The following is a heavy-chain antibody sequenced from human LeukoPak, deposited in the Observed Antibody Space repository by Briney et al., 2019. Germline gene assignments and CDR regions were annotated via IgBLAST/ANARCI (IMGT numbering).Heavy chain of an antibody. Sequence: ASVKVSCKASGGTFSSYAISWVRQAPGQGLEWMGRIIPILSIANYAQKFQGRVTITADKSTSTAYMELSSLRSEDTAVYYCARDELGNYYGMDVWGQGTTVTVSS. J-gene: IGHJ6*02. V-gene: IGHV1-69*04. CDR1: GGTFSSYA. CDR2: IIPILSIA. D-gene: IGHD7-27*01. CDR3: ARDELGNYYGMDV.